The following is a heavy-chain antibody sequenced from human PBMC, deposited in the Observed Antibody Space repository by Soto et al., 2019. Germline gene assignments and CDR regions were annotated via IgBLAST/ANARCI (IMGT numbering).Heavy chain of an antibody. J-gene: IGHJ4*02. CDR3: AKERTVTTERGFDY. D-gene: IGHD4-17*01. CDR1: GFTFSSYG. Sequence: QVQLVESGGGVVQPGRSLRLSCAASGFTFSSYGMHWVRQAPGKGLEWVAVISYDGSNKYYADSVKGRFTISRDNSKNTLYLQMNSLRAEDTAVYYCAKERTVTTERGFDYWGPGTLVTVSS. CDR2: ISYDGSNK. V-gene: IGHV3-30*18.